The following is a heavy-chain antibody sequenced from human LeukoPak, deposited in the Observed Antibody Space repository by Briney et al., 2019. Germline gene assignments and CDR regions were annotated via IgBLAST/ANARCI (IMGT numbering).Heavy chain of an antibody. CDR3: ARVGSLSGVDYYMDV. V-gene: IGHV3-21*01. D-gene: IGHD2/OR15-2a*01. Sequence: PGESMKLSCAPSAPIFSPYTVNWVRHAPGEGLEWVSSVRSTSIYKQYADSVKGRFTTSRDNARNSLYLQMDSLRAEDTAVYYCARVGSLSGVDYYMDVWGKGTTVTVSS. J-gene: IGHJ6*03. CDR1: APIFSPYT. CDR2: VRSTSIYK.